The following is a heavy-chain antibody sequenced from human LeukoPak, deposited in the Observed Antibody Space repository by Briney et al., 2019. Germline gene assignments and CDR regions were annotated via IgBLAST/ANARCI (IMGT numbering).Heavy chain of an antibody. V-gene: IGHV3-23*01. CDR3: AKDRYYYGSGSFTDY. CDR2: ISASGHST. D-gene: IGHD3-10*01. J-gene: IGHJ4*02. Sequence: PGGSLRLSCAASGFSFSSYAMSWVRQAPGKGLEWVSTISASGHSTYYAASVKGRFTISRDNSQHTLSLQMNSLRAEDTAVYYCAKDRYYYGSGSFTDYWGQGTLVTVSS. CDR1: GFSFSSYA.